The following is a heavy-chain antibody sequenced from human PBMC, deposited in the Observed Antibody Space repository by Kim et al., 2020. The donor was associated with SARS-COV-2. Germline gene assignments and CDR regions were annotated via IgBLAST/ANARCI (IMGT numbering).Heavy chain of an antibody. CDR3: ARTNNDYYDSSGYYAPLDY. Sequence: GGSLRLSCAASGFTFSSYSMNWVRQAPGKGLEWVSSISSSSSYIYYADSVKGRFTISRDNAKNSLYLQMNSLRAEDTAVYYCARTNNDYYDSSGYYAPLDYWGQGTLVTVSS. J-gene: IGHJ4*02. CDR2: ISSSSSYI. D-gene: IGHD3-22*01. CDR1: GFTFSSYS. V-gene: IGHV3-21*01.